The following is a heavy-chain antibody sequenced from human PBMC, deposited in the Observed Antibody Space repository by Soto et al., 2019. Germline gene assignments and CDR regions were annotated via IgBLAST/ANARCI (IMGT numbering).Heavy chain of an antibody. Sequence: GGSLRLSCAVSGFTFSGYAMHWVRQAPGKGLEWVALISYDGSNKYYADSVKGRFTISRDESKNSAYLQMNSLKTEDTAVYYCVRATYFSDSSGYTRCLDYWGQGTLVTVSS. CDR3: VRATYFSDSSGYTRCLDY. CDR1: GFTFSGYA. D-gene: IGHD3-22*01. V-gene: IGHV3-30-3*01. J-gene: IGHJ4*02. CDR2: ISYDGSNK.